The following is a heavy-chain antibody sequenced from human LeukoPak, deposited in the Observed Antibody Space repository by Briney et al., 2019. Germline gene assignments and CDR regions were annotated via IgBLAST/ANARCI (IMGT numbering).Heavy chain of an antibody. CDR2: FDPEDGET. J-gene: IGHJ4*02. V-gene: IGHV1-24*01. CDR1: GYTLTELS. D-gene: IGHD4-17*01. Sequence: ASVKVSCKVSGYTLTELSMHWVRQAPGKGLEWMGGFDPEDGETIYAQKFQGRVTMTEDTSTDTAYMELSSLRSEDTAVYYCATVTHGYGDYGWVTPTIVGYWGQGTLVTVSS. CDR3: ATVTHGYGDYGWVTPTIVGY.